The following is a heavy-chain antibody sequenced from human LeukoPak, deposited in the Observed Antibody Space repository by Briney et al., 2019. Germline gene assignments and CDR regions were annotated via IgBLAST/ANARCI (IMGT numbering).Heavy chain of an antibody. D-gene: IGHD4-23*01. CDR3: ARDMGPDYGGKAAAFYFDY. Sequence: GGSLRLSCAASGFTFSSYAMSWVRQAPGKGLEWVSAISGGGGTTYCADSVQGRFTISRDNSKNTLYLQMNSLRAEDTAVYYCARDMGPDYGGKAAAFYFDYWGQGTLVTVSS. V-gene: IGHV3-23*01. CDR1: GFTFSSYA. J-gene: IGHJ4*02. CDR2: ISGGGGTT.